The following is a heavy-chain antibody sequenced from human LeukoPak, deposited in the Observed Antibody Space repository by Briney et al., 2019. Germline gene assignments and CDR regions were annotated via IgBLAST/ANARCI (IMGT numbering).Heavy chain of an antibody. J-gene: IGHJ4*02. V-gene: IGHV3-23*01. Sequence: GGSLRLSCAASGFTFSSYAMSWVRQAPGKGLEWVSVIGGSGGRTYYADSVKGRFTIPRDNSKNTLYLQMNSLSAEDTAVYYCARGDWGYWGQGTLVTVSS. CDR2: IGGSGGRT. CDR3: ARGDWGY. D-gene: IGHD3/OR15-3a*01. CDR1: GFTFSSYA.